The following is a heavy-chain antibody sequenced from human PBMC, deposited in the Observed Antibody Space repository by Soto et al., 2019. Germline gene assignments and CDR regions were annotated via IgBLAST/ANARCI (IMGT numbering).Heavy chain of an antibody. Sequence: QVQLVQSGAEVKKPGASVKVSCKASGYIFTAYSMHWVRQAPGQGVEWMGVVNPSGGSTNYAQKFRGRITMTRDTSTSTVYMDLSSLTSEDTAVYYCAREENCSDGVCYSEYFQRWGQGTLVTVSS. CDR3: AREENCSDGVCYSEYFQR. D-gene: IGHD2-15*01. CDR2: VNPSGGST. V-gene: IGHV1-46*01. CDR1: GYIFTAYS. J-gene: IGHJ1*01.